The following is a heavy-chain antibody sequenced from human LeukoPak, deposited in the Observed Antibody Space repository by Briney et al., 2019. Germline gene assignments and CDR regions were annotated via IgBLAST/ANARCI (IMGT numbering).Heavy chain of an antibody. CDR3: AKDRDYSNPYYFDY. D-gene: IGHD4-11*01. J-gene: IGHJ4*02. CDR2: ISSSGSTI. CDR1: RFIFSSYS. V-gene: IGHV3-48*01. Sequence: GGSLRLSCAASRFIFSSYSMNWVRQAPGKGLEWVSYISSSGSTIYYADSVKGRFTISRDNSKNTLYLQMNSLRAENTAVYNCAKDRDYSNPYYFDYWGQGTLVTVSS.